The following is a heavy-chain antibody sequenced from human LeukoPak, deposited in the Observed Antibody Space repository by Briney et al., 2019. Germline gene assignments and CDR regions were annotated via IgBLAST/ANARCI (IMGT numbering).Heavy chain of an antibody. D-gene: IGHD1-26*01. CDR1: GFTFSTYS. V-gene: IGHV3-30*02. Sequence: GGSLRLSCLASGFTFSTYSLSWVRQAPGKGLEWVAFIRNDGRNKYYVDSVKGRFTISRDTSKKTLYLQMNSLRAEDTAMYYCAKDQGLWELLHLPDYWGQGTLVTVSS. CDR2: IRNDGRNK. J-gene: IGHJ4*02. CDR3: AKDQGLWELLHLPDY.